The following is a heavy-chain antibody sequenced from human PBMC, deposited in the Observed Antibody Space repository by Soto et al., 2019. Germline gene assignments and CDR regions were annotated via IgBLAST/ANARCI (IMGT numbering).Heavy chain of an antibody. CDR2: IYYSGNT. V-gene: IGHV4-31*03. Sequence: SETLSLTCTVSGGSIRSGVYYWSWVRHNPRKGLEWIGNIYYSGNTYYNPSLKSRLTISVDTSKNQFSLNLSSVTAADTAVYYCARDRLMATAGTARHYFGLDVWGQGTTVTVSS. D-gene: IGHD5-18*01. CDR3: ARDRLMATAGTARHYFGLDV. CDR1: GGSIRSGVYY. J-gene: IGHJ6*02.